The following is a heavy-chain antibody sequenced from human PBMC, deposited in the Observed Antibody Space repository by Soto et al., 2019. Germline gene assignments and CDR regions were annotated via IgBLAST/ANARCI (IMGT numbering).Heavy chain of an antibody. CDR2: IRYDGSDE. CDR3: AGDGVGATTFFGFLDY. D-gene: IGHD1-26*01. J-gene: IGHJ4*02. V-gene: IGHV3-33*08. CDR1: ASIFKGHG. Sequence: QVHLVESGGGVVQPGGSLRLSCAASASIFKGHGMHWVRQAPGKGLEWVAIIRYDGSDEHYGDSVKGRFTISRDNPKNMFYLRIDSLRAQDKAFYYCAGDGVGATTFFGFLDYWGQGTLVTVSS.